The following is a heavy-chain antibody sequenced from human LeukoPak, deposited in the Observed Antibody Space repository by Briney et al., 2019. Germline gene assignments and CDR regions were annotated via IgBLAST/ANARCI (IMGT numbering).Heavy chain of an antibody. J-gene: IGHJ4*02. Sequence: ASGKVSCKASGYTFTSEGISWVRQAPGQGLEWMGWISGYNGNTNNAQKLQGRVTMTTATSTSTAYMELRSLRSDDTAVYYCAREGMIVEYYFDYWGQGTLVTVSS. D-gene: IGHD3-22*01. CDR3: AREGMIVEYYFDY. CDR1: GYTFTSEG. V-gene: IGHV1-18*01. CDR2: ISGYNGNT.